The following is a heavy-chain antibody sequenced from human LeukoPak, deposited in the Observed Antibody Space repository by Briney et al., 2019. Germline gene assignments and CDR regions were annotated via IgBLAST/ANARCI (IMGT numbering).Heavy chain of an antibody. J-gene: IGHJ4*02. CDR3: ARRVGATDFDY. CDR2: INPNSGGT. D-gene: IGHD1-26*01. Sequence: ASVKVSCKASGYTFTGYYMHWVRQAPGQGLEWMGRINPNSGGTNYAQKLQGRVTMTRNTSISTAYMELSGLRSEDTAVYYCARRVGATDFDYWGQGTLVTVSS. V-gene: IGHV1-2*06. CDR1: GYTFTGYY.